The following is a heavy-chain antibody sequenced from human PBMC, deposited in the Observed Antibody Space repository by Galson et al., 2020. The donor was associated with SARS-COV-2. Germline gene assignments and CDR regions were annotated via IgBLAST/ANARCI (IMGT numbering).Heavy chain of an antibody. V-gene: IGHV4-28*01. J-gene: IGHJ3*02. CDR3: ARLEDKGELEPLFGFDI. CDR1: GYSISSSNW. CDR2: IYYSGST. D-gene: IGHD1-26*01. Sequence: SETLSLTCAVSGYSISSSNWWGWIRQPPGKGLEWIWYIYYSGSTYYNPSRKNRVTMSVDTYKNQFSLKLSSVTAVDTAVYYCARLEDKGELEPLFGFDIWGQGTMVTVSS.